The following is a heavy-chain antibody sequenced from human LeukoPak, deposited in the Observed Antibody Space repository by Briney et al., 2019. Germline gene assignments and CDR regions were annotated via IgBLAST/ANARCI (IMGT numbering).Heavy chain of an antibody. CDR2: IYYSGST. Sequence: SETLSLTCTVSGGSISSSSYYWGWIRQPPGKGLEWIGSIYYSGSTYYNPSLKSRVTISVDTSKNQFSLKLSSVTAADTAVYYCARAPTGGNAFDIWGQGTMVTASS. D-gene: IGHD1-1*01. J-gene: IGHJ3*02. V-gene: IGHV4-39*07. CDR1: GGSISSSSYY. CDR3: ARAPTGGNAFDI.